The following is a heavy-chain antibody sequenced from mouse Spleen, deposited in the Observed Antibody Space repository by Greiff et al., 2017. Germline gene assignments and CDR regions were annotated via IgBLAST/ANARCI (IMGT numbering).Heavy chain of an antibody. Sequence: VQLQQSGPELVKPGASVKISCKASGYAFSSSGMNWVKQRPGKGLEWIGRIYPGDGDTNYNGKFKGKATLTADKSSSTAYMQLSSLTSEDSAVYFCARSWDGFLFAYWGQGTLVTVSA. CDR1: GYAFSSSG. CDR2: IYPGDGDT. CDR3: ARSWDGFLFAY. V-gene: IGHV1-82*01. J-gene: IGHJ3*01. D-gene: IGHD4-1*01.